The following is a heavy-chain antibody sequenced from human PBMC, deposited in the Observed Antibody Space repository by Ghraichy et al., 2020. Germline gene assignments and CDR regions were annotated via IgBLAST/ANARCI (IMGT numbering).Heavy chain of an antibody. D-gene: IGHD2-2*01. J-gene: IGHJ3*02. V-gene: IGHV3-66*01. CDR2: IYSGGTT. CDR3: ASTPPKGLGYCGSTSCPLGAFDI. Sequence: GGSLRLSCAASGFPVSSNYMIWVRQAPGKGLEWVSVIYSGGTTYYSDSVKGRFTISRDNSKNTLYLQMNSLRAEDTAMYYCASTPPKGLGYCGSTSCPLGAFDIWGQGTMVTVSS. CDR1: GFPVSSNY.